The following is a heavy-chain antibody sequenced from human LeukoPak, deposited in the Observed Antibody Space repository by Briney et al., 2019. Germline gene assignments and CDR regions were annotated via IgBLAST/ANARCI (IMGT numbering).Heavy chain of an antibody. CDR2: IYYSGST. D-gene: IGHD4-17*01. Sequence: PSETLSLTCAVYGGSFSGYYWSWIRQHPGKGLEWIGYIYYSGSTYYNPSLKSRVTISVDTSKNQFSLKLSSVTAADTAVYYCARDPDYGDYSGAFDIWGQGTMVTVSS. CDR1: GGSFSGYY. CDR3: ARDPDYGDYSGAFDI. V-gene: IGHV4-31*11. J-gene: IGHJ3*02.